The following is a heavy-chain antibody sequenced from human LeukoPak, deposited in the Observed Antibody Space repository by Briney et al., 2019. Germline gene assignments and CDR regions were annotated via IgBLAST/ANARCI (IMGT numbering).Heavy chain of an antibody. V-gene: IGHV4-30-4*01. CDR1: GGSISSGDYY. D-gene: IGHD7-27*01. CDR3: AREFLGQLTDY. CDR2: IYYIGIT. Sequence: PSQTLSLTCTVSGGSISSGDYYWRWVRQPPGEGLGWIGYIYYIGITYYNPSLKSRVTISVDTSKNQFSLKLSSVTAADTAVYYCAREFLGQLTDYWGQGTLVTVSS. J-gene: IGHJ4*02.